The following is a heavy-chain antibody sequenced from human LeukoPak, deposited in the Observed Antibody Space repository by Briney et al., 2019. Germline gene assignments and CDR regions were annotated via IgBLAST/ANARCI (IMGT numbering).Heavy chain of an antibody. CDR2: IYTSGST. CDR3: ARESPYCSGGSCSLTKTDY. Sequence: SETLSLTCTVSGGSISSYYWSWIRQPAGKGLEWIGRIYTSGSTNYNPSLKSRVTMSVDTSKNQFSLKLSSVTAADTAVYYCARESPYCSGGSCSLTKTDYWGQGTLVTVSS. D-gene: IGHD2-15*01. V-gene: IGHV4-4*07. J-gene: IGHJ4*02. CDR1: GGSISSYY.